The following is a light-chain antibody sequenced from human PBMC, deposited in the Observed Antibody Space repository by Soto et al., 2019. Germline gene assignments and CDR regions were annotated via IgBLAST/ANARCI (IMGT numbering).Light chain of an antibody. J-gene: IGKJ4*01. V-gene: IGKV3-15*01. CDR2: AAS. Sequence: EIVMAQSPVTLSGSPGERATLSCRASQSVNRNVAWYQQKSGQPPRLLIYAASTRVVGLPARFSGSGSGTEFTLTIGPLQYEDFAVYYCQQYEKGPPLTFGGGTRV. CDR3: QQYEKGPPLT. CDR1: QSVNRN.